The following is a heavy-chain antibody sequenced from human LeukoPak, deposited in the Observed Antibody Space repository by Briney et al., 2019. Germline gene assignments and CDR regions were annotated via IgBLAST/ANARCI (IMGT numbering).Heavy chain of an antibody. Sequence: GGSLRLSCAASGFIFSSYTLNWVRQAPGKGLEWVSSISSSSSYIYFVDSVKGRFTISRDNAKNSLYLQMNSLRVEDTAVYFCARGALGMSGRIVDASDIWGQGTRVTVSS. D-gene: IGHD1-14*01. CDR3: ARGALGMSGRIVDASDI. CDR1: GFIFSSYT. J-gene: IGHJ3*02. V-gene: IGHV3-21*01. CDR2: ISSSSSYI.